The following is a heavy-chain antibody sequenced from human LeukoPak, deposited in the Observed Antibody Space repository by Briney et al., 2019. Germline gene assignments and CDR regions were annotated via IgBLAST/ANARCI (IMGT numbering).Heavy chain of an antibody. D-gene: IGHD2-15*01. V-gene: IGHV1-46*01. J-gene: IGHJ4*02. CDR3: AREGYCSGSICYSFDY. CDR2: INPSVGST. Sequence: ASVKVSCKASGYTFTSYYMHWVRQAPGQGLEWMGIINPSVGSTTYAQKFQGRVAMTSDMSTNTLYMELSSLRSEDTAVYFCAREGYCSGSICYSFDYWGQGTLVTVSS. CDR1: GYTFTSYY.